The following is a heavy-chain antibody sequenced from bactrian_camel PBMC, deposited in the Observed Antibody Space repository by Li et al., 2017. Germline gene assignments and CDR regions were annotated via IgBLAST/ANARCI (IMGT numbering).Heavy chain of an antibody. CDR1: GYTISNYC. V-gene: IGHV3-3*01. Sequence: ASGYTISNYCAGWFRQVPGKEREEVATLPPSGGSPYYADSVKGRFTISRDNSKNTLYLQMNNLKTEDTAVYYCATEDYEASWYDYYGIHYWGKGTQVTVS. CDR2: LPPSGGSP. J-gene: IGHJ7*01. D-gene: IGHD6*01.